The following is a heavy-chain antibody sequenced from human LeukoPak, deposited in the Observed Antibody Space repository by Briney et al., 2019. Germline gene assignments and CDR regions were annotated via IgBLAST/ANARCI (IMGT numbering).Heavy chain of an antibody. CDR3: AKESLRVVPSATFDY. CDR2: ITATSSST. D-gene: IGHD2-2*01. V-gene: IGHV3-23*01. Sequence: GGSLRLSCAASGFTFSSYGMSWVRQAPGKGLEWVSAITATSSSTHDADSVKGRFTISRDNSKNTLYLQMHSLRAEDTAVYYCAKESLRVVPSATFDYWGQGTLVTVSS. J-gene: IGHJ4*02. CDR1: GFTFSSYG.